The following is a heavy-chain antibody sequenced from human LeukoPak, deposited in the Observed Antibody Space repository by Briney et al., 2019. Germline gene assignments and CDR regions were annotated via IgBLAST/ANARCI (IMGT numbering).Heavy chain of an antibody. CDR2: IGGRGGST. CDR3: AKPLHDYGDSYFDY. CDR1: GFTFSIYA. D-gene: IGHD4-17*01. Sequence: PGGSLRLYCVASGFTFSIYAMTWVRQAPGKGLEWVSGIGGRGGSTYYADSVKGRFTISRDNSKNTLYLQMDSLRAEDTAVYYCAKPLHDYGDSYFDYWGQGTLVTVSS. J-gene: IGHJ4*02. V-gene: IGHV3-23*01.